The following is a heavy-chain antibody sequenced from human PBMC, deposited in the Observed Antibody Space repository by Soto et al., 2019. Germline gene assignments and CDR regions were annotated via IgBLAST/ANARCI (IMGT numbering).Heavy chain of an antibody. D-gene: IGHD5-12*01. CDR2: IYYSGST. Sequence: QVQLQESGPGLVQPSQTLSLACTVSGGSISSGGYYWSWIRQHPGKGLEWIGYIYYSGSTYYNPSLMIRVTISGDTSKNQFSLRLSSATAADTVVYYCARDRDGYNSIDYWGQGTLVTVSS. V-gene: IGHV4-31*03. J-gene: IGHJ4*02. CDR1: GGSISSGGYY. CDR3: ARDRDGYNSIDY.